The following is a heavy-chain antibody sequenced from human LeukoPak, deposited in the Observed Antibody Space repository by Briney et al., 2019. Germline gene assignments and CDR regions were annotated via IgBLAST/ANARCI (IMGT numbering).Heavy chain of an antibody. CDR3: ARRYDNSGFYTY. D-gene: IGHD3-22*01. CDR2: IYPGDSDT. V-gene: IGHV5-51*01. J-gene: IGHJ4*02. Sequence: GAALKISSKGSGCSFSNYWIGWGRPMPGKGLEWMGIIYPGDSDTRYSPSFQGQVTISADKSISTAYLQWSSLKASDTAMYYCARRYDNSGFYTYWGQGTLVTVSS. CDR1: GCSFSNYW.